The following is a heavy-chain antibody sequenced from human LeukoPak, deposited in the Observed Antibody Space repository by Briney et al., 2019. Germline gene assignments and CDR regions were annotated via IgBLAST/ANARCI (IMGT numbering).Heavy chain of an antibody. D-gene: IGHD2-2*01. J-gene: IGHJ4*02. CDR2: IYYSGST. V-gene: IGHV4-59*08. CDR3: SGHCSSTSCHGDY. Sequence: SETLSLTCTVAGGSISSYYWSWIRQPPGKGLEWSGYIYYSGSTNYNPSLKSRVTISVDTSKNQFSLKLSSVTAADTAVYYCSGHCSSTSCHGDYWGQGTLVTVSS. CDR1: GGSISSYY.